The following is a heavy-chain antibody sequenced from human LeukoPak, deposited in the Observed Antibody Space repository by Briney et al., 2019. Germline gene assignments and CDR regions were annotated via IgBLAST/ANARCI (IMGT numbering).Heavy chain of an antibody. CDR1: GFTVSSNS. CDR2: IYSDNT. D-gene: IGHD4/OR15-4a*01. J-gene: IGHJ4*02. Sequence: GGSLRLSCTVSGFTVSSNSMNWVRQAPGKGLEWVSFIYSDNTHYSDSVKGRFTISRDNSKNTLYLQMNSLRAEDTAVYYCARRAGAYSHPYDYWGQGTLVTVSS. CDR3: ARRAGAYSHPYDY. V-gene: IGHV3-53*01.